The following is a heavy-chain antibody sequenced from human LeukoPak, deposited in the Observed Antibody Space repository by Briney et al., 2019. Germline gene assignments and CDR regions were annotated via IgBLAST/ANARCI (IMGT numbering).Heavy chain of an antibody. CDR1: GFTFSSYA. Sequence: SGGSLRLSCAASGFTFSSYAMSWVRQAPGKGLEWVSAISGSGGSTYYADSEKGRFTISRDNSKNTLYLQMNSLRAEDTAVYYCAKGGILAAAGYYFDYWGQGTLVTVSS. D-gene: IGHD6-13*01. CDR3: AKGGILAAAGYYFDY. CDR2: ISGSGGST. J-gene: IGHJ4*02. V-gene: IGHV3-23*01.